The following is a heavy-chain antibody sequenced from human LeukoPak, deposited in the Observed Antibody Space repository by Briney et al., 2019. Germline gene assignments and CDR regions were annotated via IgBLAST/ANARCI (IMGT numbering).Heavy chain of an antibody. V-gene: IGHV3-21*01. CDR3: ARQAYYGSYSGVSKTDY. CDR1: GFTFSSYS. CDR2: ISSSSSYI. D-gene: IGHD3-10*01. Sequence: PGGSLRLSCAASGFTFSSYSMNWVRQAPGKGLEWVSSISSSSSYIYYADSVKGRFTISRDNAKNSLYLQMNSLRAEDTAVYYCARQAYYGSYSGVSKTDYWGQGTLVTVSS. J-gene: IGHJ4*02.